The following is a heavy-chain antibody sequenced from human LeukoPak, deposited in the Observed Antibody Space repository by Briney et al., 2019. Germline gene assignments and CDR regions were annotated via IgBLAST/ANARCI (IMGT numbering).Heavy chain of an antibody. Sequence: SETLSLTCTVSGGSLSTYYWSWIRQPPGKGLEWIGYIHNSGRTHYTFSLKSRVTMSIDTSKNQFSLKLTSVTAADTAVYYCARTDYSNTNWFDPWGQGTLVTVSS. CDR3: ARTDYSNTNWFDP. J-gene: IGHJ5*02. V-gene: IGHV4-59*12. CDR1: GGSLSTYY. CDR2: IHNSGRT. D-gene: IGHD4-11*01.